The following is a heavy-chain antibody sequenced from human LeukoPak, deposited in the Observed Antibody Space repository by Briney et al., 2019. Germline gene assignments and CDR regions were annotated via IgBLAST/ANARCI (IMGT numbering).Heavy chain of an antibody. CDR2: IRGIDGST. Sequence: GGSLRLSCAASGFTFRIYAMNWVRQAPGKGLEWVSSIRGIDGSTYYADSVKGRFTISRDNSKNTLYLQMNSLRAEDTAVYYCAKGDNWNRPVYFDYWGQGTLVTVSS. J-gene: IGHJ4*02. V-gene: IGHV3-23*01. CDR3: AKGDNWNRPVYFDY. D-gene: IGHD1-20*01. CDR1: GFTFRIYA.